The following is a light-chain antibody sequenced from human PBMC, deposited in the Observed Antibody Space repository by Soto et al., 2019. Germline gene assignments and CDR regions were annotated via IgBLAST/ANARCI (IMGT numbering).Light chain of an antibody. Sequence: DIQMTQSPSTLSASVGDRVTITCRASQSISTWVAWYQQIPGKAPKLLIFDASSLESVVPSRFSGSGSGTEFTLTLSSLQPDDFATYYCQQYNSYPLTFGGGTKVEIK. J-gene: IGKJ4*01. V-gene: IGKV1-5*01. CDR1: QSISTW. CDR3: QQYNSYPLT. CDR2: DAS.